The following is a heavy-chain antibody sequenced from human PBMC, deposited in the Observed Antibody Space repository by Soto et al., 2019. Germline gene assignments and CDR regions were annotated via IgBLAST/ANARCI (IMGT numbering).Heavy chain of an antibody. CDR2: IYPGDSDT. J-gene: IGHJ4*02. V-gene: IGHV5-51*01. CDR1: GYSFVSQW. Sequence: GESLKISCQGSGYSFVSQWIGWVRQMPGEGLEWVGIIYPGDSDTRYSPSFQGQVTISADESISTTCLQWTSLKASDTAIYYCVRRSPEWPTIWPVWGQGTLVTVSS. D-gene: IGHD3-3*01. CDR3: VRRSPEWPTIWPV.